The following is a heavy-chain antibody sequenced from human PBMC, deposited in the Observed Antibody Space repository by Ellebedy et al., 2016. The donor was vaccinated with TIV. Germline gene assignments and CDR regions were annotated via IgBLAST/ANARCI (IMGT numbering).Heavy chain of an antibody. CDR3: AKARGSSVIDYNYFGMDV. D-gene: IGHD2-21*01. CDR2: ISSSGNTM. J-gene: IGHJ6*02. V-gene: IGHV3-11*01. CDR1: GFTFSDHY. Sequence: GGSLRLSXTASGFTFSDHYVSWIRQAPGKGLEWVSYISSSGNTMYYEDSVQGRFTISRDRAKNSVYLQMNSLRAEDTAVYYCAKARGSSVIDYNYFGMDVWGQGTTVTVSS.